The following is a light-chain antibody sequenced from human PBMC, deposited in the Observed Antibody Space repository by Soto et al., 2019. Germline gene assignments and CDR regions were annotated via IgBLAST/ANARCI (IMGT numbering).Light chain of an antibody. CDR3: QQYNSYSVT. CDR2: DAS. Sequence: DIQMTQSPSTLSASLGDRVTITCRARQSIGNRSAWYQQKPEKAPKVLIYDASSVESGVPSRFSGSGSATEFILTISSLQPDDFATYYCQQYNSYSVTFGQGTKVDIK. J-gene: IGKJ1*01. CDR1: QSIGNR. V-gene: IGKV1-5*01.